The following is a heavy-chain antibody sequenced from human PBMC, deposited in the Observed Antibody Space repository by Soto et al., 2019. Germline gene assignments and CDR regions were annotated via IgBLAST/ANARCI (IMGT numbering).Heavy chain of an antibody. Sequence: PGESLRLSYAASGFTFSSYAMSWVRQAPGKGLDWVSAISGSGGSTYYADSVKGRFTISRDNSKNTLYLHMNSLRAEDTAVYYCGKADPREQPDGYCYHGMHVWGQGTTVPVS. CDR1: GFTFSSYA. V-gene: IGHV3-23*01. D-gene: IGHD1-26*01. CDR2: ISGSGGST. CDR3: GKADPREQPDGYCYHGMHV. J-gene: IGHJ6*02.